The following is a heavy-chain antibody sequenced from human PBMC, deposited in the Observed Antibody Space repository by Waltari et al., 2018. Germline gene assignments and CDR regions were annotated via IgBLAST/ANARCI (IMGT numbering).Heavy chain of an antibody. V-gene: IGHV3-30-3*01. J-gene: IGHJ6*02. CDR3: ARDRINRGRYYYGSGSYYNPPPHYYYYYGMDV. Sequence: GFTFSSYAMHWVRQAPGKGLEWVAVISYDGSNKYYADSVKGRFTISRDNSKNTLYLQMNSLRAEDTAVYYCARDRINRGRYYYGSGSYYNPPPHYYYYYGMDVWGQGTTVTVSS. CDR1: GFTFSSYA. D-gene: IGHD3-10*01. CDR2: ISYDGSNK.